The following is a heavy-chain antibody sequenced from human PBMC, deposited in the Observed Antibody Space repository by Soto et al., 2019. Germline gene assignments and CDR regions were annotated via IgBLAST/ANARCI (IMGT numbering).Heavy chain of an antibody. CDR3: ARDTIGVIAVAGPLSYYYGMDV. V-gene: IGHV1-69*13. Sequence: SVKVSCKASGGTFSSYAISWVRQAPGQGLEWMGGIIPIFGTANYAQKFQGRVTITADESTSTAYMELSSLRSEDTAVYYCARDTIGVIAVAGPLSYYYGMDVWGQGTTVTVSS. CDR2: IIPIFGTA. CDR1: GGTFSSYA. J-gene: IGHJ6*02. D-gene: IGHD6-19*01.